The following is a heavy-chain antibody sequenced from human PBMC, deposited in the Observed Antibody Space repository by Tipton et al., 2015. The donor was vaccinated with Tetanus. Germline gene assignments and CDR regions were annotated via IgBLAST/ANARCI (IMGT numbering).Heavy chain of an antibody. V-gene: IGHV4-31*02. CDR3: ARGLPREPFYLDY. CDR1: GASISAGGYL. J-gene: IGHJ4*02. CDR2: IYYTDYT. Sequence: LRLSCTVSGASISAGGYLWTWVRQHPGKGLEWIGHIYYTDYTSYTPSLDSRVRISVNTSNNFFSLRLTSVTAADTAVYFCARGLPREPFYLDYWGQGHQVIVSS. D-gene: IGHD1-26*01.